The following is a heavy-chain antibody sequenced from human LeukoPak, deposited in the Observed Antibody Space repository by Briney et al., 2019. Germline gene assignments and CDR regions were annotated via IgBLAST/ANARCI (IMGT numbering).Heavy chain of an antibody. V-gene: IGHV3-66*01. Sequence: GGSLRLSCAASGFTVSNNYMTWLRQAPGKGLEWVSVIFSGGSTYYADSVKGRFTISRDNSKNTLYLQMSSLRAEDTAVYYCATEGVRGSYYFDYWGQGALVTVSS. CDR2: IFSGGST. D-gene: IGHD1-26*01. CDR3: ATEGVRGSYYFDY. J-gene: IGHJ4*02. CDR1: GFTVSNNY.